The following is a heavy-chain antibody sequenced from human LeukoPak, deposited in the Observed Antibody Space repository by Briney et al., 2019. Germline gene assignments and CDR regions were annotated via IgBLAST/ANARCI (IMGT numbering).Heavy chain of an antibody. D-gene: IGHD3-16*01. Sequence: ASVKVSCTASGYTFNSYSINWVRQAPGPGHEWMGSINVYNGNTNYAQKVQGRVTMTTDTSTSTAYMELRSLRSDDTALYYCARDGFRGPSDYWGQGTLVTVSS. CDR1: GYTFNSYS. V-gene: IGHV1-18*01. CDR3: ARDGFRGPSDY. CDR2: INVYNGNT. J-gene: IGHJ4*02.